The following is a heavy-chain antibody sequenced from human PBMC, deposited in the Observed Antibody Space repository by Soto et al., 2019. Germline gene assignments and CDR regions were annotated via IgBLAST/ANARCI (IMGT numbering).Heavy chain of an antibody. D-gene: IGHD3-16*01. J-gene: IGHJ4*02. CDR1: GGSISTKNW. CDR3: ARGFDYRWVY. CDR2: IHHSGRT. V-gene: IGHV4-4*02. Sequence: PSETLSLTCVVSGGSISTKNWWSWVRQPPGKGLEWIGEIHHSGRTNYIQSLKSRVTMSLDKSTDQVSLRLSSVTAADTAVYYCARGFDYRWVYWGQGTLVTVSS.